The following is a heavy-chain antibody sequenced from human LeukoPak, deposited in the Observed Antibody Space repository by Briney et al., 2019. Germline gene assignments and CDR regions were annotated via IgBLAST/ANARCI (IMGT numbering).Heavy chain of an antibody. CDR3: ARSYCSNTSCYRNAFDI. CDR1: GGSSSSNH. V-gene: IGHV4-4*07. J-gene: IGHJ3*02. Sequence: PSETLSLTCTVSGGSSSSNHWSWIRQPAGKGLEWIGRMYVSGSTDYNPSLKSRVTMSVDTSKNQFSLQLNSVTAADTAVYYCARSYCSNTSCYRNAFDIWGQGTMVTVSS. CDR2: MYVSGST. D-gene: IGHD2-2*02.